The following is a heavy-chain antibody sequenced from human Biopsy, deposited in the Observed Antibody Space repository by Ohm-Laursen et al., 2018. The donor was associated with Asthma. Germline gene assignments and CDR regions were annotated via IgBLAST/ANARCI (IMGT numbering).Heavy chain of an antibody. Sequence: ASVKVSCKTSGYTFNSAGITWVRQAPGQGLERMGWISVYNGNTKVAQKLQDRVTMITDTSTNTVCMELRSLRSDDTAVYFCARAVDYSHYYGIDVWGQGTTVTVS. CDR3: ARAVDYSHYYGIDV. J-gene: IGHJ6*02. CDR2: ISVYNGNT. V-gene: IGHV1-18*01. D-gene: IGHD3-10*01. CDR1: GYTFNSAG.